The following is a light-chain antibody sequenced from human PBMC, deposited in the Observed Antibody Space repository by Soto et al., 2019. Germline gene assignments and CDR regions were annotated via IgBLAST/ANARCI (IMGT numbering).Light chain of an antibody. CDR3: QQYGSSPQT. CDR1: QSVSSRY. J-gene: IGKJ1*01. Sequence: EIVLTQSPGTLSLSPGERATLSCRPSQSVSSRYLAWYQQKPGQAPRLLIYGASSRATGIPDRFSGSGSGTDFTLTISRLEPEDFAVYYSQQYGSSPQTFGQGTKVEIK. V-gene: IGKV3-20*01. CDR2: GAS.